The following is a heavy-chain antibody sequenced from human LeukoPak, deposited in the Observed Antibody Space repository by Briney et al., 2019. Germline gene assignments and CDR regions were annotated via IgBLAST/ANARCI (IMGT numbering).Heavy chain of an antibody. Sequence: GGSLRLSCAASGFTFGTYGMHWVRQAPGKGLEWVAFIRYGGSTKYYADSVEGRFTISRDNSKNTLYLQMNSLRAQDTAVYHCAKSLAEAHTYFDYWGQGTLVTVSS. V-gene: IGHV3-30*02. CDR3: AKSLAEAHTYFDY. CDR1: GFTFGTYG. D-gene: IGHD5-18*01. J-gene: IGHJ4*02. CDR2: IRYGGSTK.